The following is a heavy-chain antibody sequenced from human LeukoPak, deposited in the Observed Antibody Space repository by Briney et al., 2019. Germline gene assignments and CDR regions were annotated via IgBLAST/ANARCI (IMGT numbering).Heavy chain of an antibody. CDR3: ARHQWHYYYYMGV. CDR1: GGSISRSSYY. V-gene: IGHV4-39*01. D-gene: IGHD6-19*01. CDR2: IYYSGDT. J-gene: IGHJ6*03. Sequence: PSETLSLTCTVSGGSISRSSYYWRWIRQPPGKGLEWIGSIYYSGDTYYNPSLKSRRVTISVDTSKNHFSLRQSSVTAPDTAVYYCARHQWHYYYYMGVWGKGSTVTVSS.